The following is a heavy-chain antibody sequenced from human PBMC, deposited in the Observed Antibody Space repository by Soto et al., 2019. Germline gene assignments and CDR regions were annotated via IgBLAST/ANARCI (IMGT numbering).Heavy chain of an antibody. CDR2: ISAYNGNT. V-gene: IGHV1-18*01. CDR1: GYTFTSYG. D-gene: IGHD3-9*01. CDR3: ARGRSYYDILTGYYTSPQYFDY. J-gene: IGHJ4*02. Sequence: QVQLVQSGAEVKKPGASVKVSCKASGYTFTSYGISWVRQAPGQGLEWMGWISAYNGNTNYAQKLQGRVTMTTDTSTNTAYMELRSLRSDDTAVYYCARGRSYYDILTGYYTSPQYFDYWGQGTLVTVSS.